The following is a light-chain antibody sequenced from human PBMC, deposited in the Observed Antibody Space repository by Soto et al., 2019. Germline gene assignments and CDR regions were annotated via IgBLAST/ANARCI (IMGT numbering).Light chain of an antibody. CDR2: ANS. Sequence: QSVLTQPPSVCGAPGQRVTISCTGSSSNIGVGYDVPWYQQLPGTAPNLLIYANSRRPAGIPGRFSGSKSGTSASLASAGLQAEDEADYYCQSYDNSPRTYVFGTGTKVTVL. CDR3: QSYDNSPRTYV. CDR1: SSNIGVGYD. V-gene: IGLV1-40*01. J-gene: IGLJ1*01.